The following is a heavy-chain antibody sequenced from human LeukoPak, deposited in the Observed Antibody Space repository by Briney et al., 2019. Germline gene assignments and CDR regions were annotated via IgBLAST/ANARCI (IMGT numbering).Heavy chain of an antibody. CDR2: IYYSGST. CDR1: GGSISSYY. J-gene: IGHJ3*02. V-gene: IGHV4-59*01. Sequence: SETLSLTCTVSGGSISSYYWSWIRQPPGKGLEWIGYIYYSGSTNYNPSLKSRVTISVDTSKNQFSLKLSSVTAADTAVYYCARDPRDPAYCGGDCYSGLVHAFDIWGQGTMVTVSS. D-gene: IGHD2-21*02. CDR3: ARDPRDPAYCGGDCYSGLVHAFDI.